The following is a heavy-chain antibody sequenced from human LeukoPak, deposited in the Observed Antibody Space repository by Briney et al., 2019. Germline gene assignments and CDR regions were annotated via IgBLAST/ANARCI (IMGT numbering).Heavy chain of an antibody. CDR3: ARHRRRYCSSTSCYLPNLSRHNWFDP. D-gene: IGHD2-2*01. J-gene: IGHJ5*02. CDR1: GYSFTSYW. CDR2: IYPGDSDT. Sequence: LGESLKISCKGSGYSFTSYWIGWVRQMPGKGLEWMGIIYPGDSDTRYSPSFQGQVTISADKSISTAYLQWSSLKASDTAMYYCARHRRRYCSSTSCYLPNLSRHNWFDPWGQGTLVTVSS. V-gene: IGHV5-51*01.